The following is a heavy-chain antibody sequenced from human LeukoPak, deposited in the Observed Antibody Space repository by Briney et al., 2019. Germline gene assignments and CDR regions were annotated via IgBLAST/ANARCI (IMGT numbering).Heavy chain of an antibody. V-gene: IGHV4-34*01. CDR3: ARGSKMLGYNWFDP. J-gene: IGHJ5*02. CDR2: INHSGST. Sequence: SETLSLTCAVYGGSFSGYYWNWIRQPPGKGLEWIGEINHSGSTNYIPSLKGRVTISVDTSKNQFSLKLSSVTAADTAVYYCARGSKMLGYNWFDPWGQGTLVTVSS. CDR1: GGSFSGYY. D-gene: IGHD1-26*01.